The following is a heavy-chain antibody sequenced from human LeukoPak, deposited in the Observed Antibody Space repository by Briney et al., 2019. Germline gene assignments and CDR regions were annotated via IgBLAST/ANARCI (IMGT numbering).Heavy chain of an antibody. D-gene: IGHD3-10*01. CDR3: ARDRVYGSGIRT. CDR1: GFNVSDDY. CDR2: IYTRGRS. J-gene: IGHJ4*02. Sequence: PGGSLRLSCAASGFNVSDDYMTWVRQAPGKGLEWVSVIYTRGRSDYVDSVKGRFNISRDDTKNTVYLQMNSLTVEDTAVYYCARDRVYGSGIRTWGQGTLVTVSS. V-gene: IGHV3-66*01.